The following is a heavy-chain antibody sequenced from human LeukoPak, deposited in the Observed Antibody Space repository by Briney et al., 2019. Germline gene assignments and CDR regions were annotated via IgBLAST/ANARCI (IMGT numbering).Heavy chain of an antibody. CDR1: GGSISSYY. D-gene: IGHD3-9*01. Sequence: SETLSLTCTVSGGSISSYYWSWIRQPPGKGLEWIGYIYYSGSTNYNPSLKSRVTISVDTSKNQFSLKLSSVTAADTAMYYCARVPGRYFNYYYYMDVWGKGTTVTVSS. CDR2: IYYSGST. V-gene: IGHV4-59*01. J-gene: IGHJ6*03. CDR3: ARVPGRYFNYYYYMDV.